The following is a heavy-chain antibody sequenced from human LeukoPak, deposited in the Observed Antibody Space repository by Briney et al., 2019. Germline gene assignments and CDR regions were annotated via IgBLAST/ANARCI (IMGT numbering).Heavy chain of an antibody. Sequence: GGSLRLSCAASGFTSSSYAMSWVRQAPGKGLEWVSAISGSGGSTYYADSVKGRFTISRDNSKNTLYLQMNSLRAEDTAVYYCAKGDDIVVVVAALDYWGQGTLVTVSS. D-gene: IGHD2-15*01. CDR3: AKGDDIVVVVAALDY. CDR1: GFTSSSYA. J-gene: IGHJ4*02. CDR2: ISGSGGST. V-gene: IGHV3-23*01.